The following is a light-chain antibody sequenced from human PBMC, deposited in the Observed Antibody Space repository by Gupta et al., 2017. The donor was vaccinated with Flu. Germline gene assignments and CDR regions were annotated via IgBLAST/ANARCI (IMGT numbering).Light chain of an antibody. Sequence: SLGERATINCNASPRRGSKDHDADELGWYQQKPGQPPKLLIYGASTRGCGVPDRFSGSGSGTDFTLTINSRQAEDVAVYYCQQDYGSPRPFGQGTEVEIK. CDR3: QQDYGSPRP. CDR1: PRRGSKDHDADE. CDR2: GAS. J-gene: IGKJ1*01. V-gene: IGKV4-1*01.